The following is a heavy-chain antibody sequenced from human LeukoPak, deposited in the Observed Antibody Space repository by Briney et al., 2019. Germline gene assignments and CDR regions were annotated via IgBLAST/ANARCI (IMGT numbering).Heavy chain of an antibody. CDR1: GGSISSYY. V-gene: IGHV4-4*07. CDR2: IYTSGST. CDR3: ARHTRGLAVAGRSAWFDP. J-gene: IGHJ5*02. D-gene: IGHD6-19*01. Sequence: ASETLSLTCTVSGGSISSYYWSWIRQPAGKGLEWIGRIYTSGSTNYNPSLKSRVTMSVDTSKNQFSLKLSSVTAADTAVYYCARHTRGLAVAGRSAWFDPWGQGTLVTVSS.